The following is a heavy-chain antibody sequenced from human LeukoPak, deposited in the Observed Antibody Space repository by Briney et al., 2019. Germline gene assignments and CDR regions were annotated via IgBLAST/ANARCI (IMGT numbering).Heavy chain of an antibody. Sequence: SVKVSCKASGGTFSSYAISWVRQAPGQGLEWMGGIIPIFGTANYAQKFQGRVTITADESTSTAYMELSSLRSEDTAVYYCARGLLRYSGYDYEVGGYYYYMDVWGKGTTVTISS. D-gene: IGHD5-12*01. CDR2: IIPIFGTA. CDR1: GGTFSSYA. CDR3: ARGLLRYSGYDYEVGGYYYYMDV. J-gene: IGHJ6*03. V-gene: IGHV1-69*13.